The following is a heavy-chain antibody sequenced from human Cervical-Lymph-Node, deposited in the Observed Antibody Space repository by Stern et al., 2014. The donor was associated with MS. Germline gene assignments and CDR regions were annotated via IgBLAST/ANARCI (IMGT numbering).Heavy chain of an antibody. Sequence: VQLVESGAEVKKPGESLKISCEGSGYSFTSYWIGWVRQMPGKGLEWMGIIYPGDSDTRYSPSFQGQVTISADTSLSTAYLQWSSLKASDTAIYYCGRQGKGVIAPTSYFDYWGQGNLVTVSS. CDR2: IYPGDSDT. J-gene: IGHJ4*02. D-gene: IGHD2-21*01. V-gene: IGHV5-51*01. CDR1: GYSFTSYW. CDR3: GRQGKGVIAPTSYFDY.